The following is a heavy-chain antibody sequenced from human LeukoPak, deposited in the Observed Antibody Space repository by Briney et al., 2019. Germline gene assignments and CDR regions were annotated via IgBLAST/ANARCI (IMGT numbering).Heavy chain of an antibody. J-gene: IGHJ6*03. CDR3: ARGPRAYYYYYMDV. V-gene: IGHV4-34*01. CDR1: GGSLSDYY. Sequence: SETLSLTRGVYGGSLSDYYWTWIRQPPGKGLEWIGEINHSGSTYYNPSLESRVIISLDTSKDHFSLKLTSVTAADTAVYYCARGPRAYYYYYMDVWGKGTTVTVSS. CDR2: INHSGST.